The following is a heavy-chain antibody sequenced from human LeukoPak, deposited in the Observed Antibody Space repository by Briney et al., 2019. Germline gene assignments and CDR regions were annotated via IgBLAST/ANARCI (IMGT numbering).Heavy chain of an antibody. CDR2: INHSGST. V-gene: IGHV4-34*01. CDR1: GGPFSGYY. Sequence: SETLSLTCAVYGGPFSGYYWSWIRQPPGKGLEWIGEINHSGSTNYNPSLKSRVTISVDTSKNQFSLKLSSVTAADMAVYYCARGPSAGDKDCSGGSCSPYYFDYWGQGTLVTVSS. J-gene: IGHJ4*02. CDR3: ARGPSAGDKDCSGGSCSPYYFDY. D-gene: IGHD2-15*01.